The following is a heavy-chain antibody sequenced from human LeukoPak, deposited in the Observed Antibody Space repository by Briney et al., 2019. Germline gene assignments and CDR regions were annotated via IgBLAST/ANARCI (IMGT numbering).Heavy chain of an antibody. CDR3: ARASAVTTGVADY. D-gene: IGHD4-23*01. V-gene: IGHV4-38-2*02. J-gene: IGHJ4*02. CDR1: GSSISSGYY. CDR2: VYHSGST. Sequence: SEPLSLTCHVSGSSISSGYYWGWIRQPPGKGLEWLGNVYHSGSTYYSPSLKSRVTMSIDTSKNQFSLKLSSVTAADTAVYYCARASAVTTGVADYWGQGTLVTVSS.